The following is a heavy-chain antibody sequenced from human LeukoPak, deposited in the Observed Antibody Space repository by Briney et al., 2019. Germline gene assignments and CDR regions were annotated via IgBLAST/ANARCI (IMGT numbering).Heavy chain of an antibody. CDR2: ITGTGAVT. J-gene: IGHJ4*02. Sequence: GGSLRLSCAASGFAFGSDAMNWVRQVPGKGLEWVAGITGTGAVTHYADSVKGRFTISRDNSENTLYLQMNSLRAEDTAIYYCAKARVGGYFVPIASGGQGTLVTVSS. CDR1: GFAFGSDA. D-gene: IGHD3-9*01. CDR3: AKARVGGYFVPIAS. V-gene: IGHV3-23*01.